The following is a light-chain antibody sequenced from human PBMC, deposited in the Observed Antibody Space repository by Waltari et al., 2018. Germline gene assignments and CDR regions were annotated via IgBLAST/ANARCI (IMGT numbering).Light chain of an antibody. V-gene: IGKV2-30*02. Sequence: DVVMTQSPLSLPVTLGQPATISCRSSQSLVHSDGNTYLNWFHQRPGQSPRRLIYKVFNRDSGVPDRFSGSGSGTDFTLKISRVEAEDVGTYYCMQATQWPLTFGQGTKVEIK. CDR2: KVF. CDR3: MQATQWPLT. J-gene: IGKJ1*01. CDR1: QSLVHSDGNTY.